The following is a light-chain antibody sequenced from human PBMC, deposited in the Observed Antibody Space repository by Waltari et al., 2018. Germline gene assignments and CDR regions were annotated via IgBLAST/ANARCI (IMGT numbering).Light chain of an antibody. J-gene: IGKJ1*01. CDR3: QEYQTWLRGT. CDR1: QSVKSK. CDR2: GAS. Sequence: EIVMTQSPATLSVSPGDRAPLACRDSQSVKSKLAWCPQRPGQTPRLLIYGASSRARGVPDRFSGSGSGTDFNLTISSLQSEEFAVYYCQEYQTWLRGTFGQGTKVDIK. V-gene: IGKV3-15*01.